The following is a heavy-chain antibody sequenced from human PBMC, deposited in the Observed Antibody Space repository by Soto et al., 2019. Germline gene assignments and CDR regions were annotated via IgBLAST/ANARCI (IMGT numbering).Heavy chain of an antibody. Sequence: GGSLRLSCAASGFTFSSYGMHWVRQAPGKGLEWVAVISYDGSNKYYADSVKGRFTISRDNSKNTLYLQMNSLRAEDTAVYYCAKGVSPNNYYYYGMDVWGQGTTVTVSS. CDR3: AKGVSPNNYYYYGMDV. J-gene: IGHJ6*02. CDR2: ISYDGSNK. D-gene: IGHD7-27*01. CDR1: GFTFSSYG. V-gene: IGHV3-30*18.